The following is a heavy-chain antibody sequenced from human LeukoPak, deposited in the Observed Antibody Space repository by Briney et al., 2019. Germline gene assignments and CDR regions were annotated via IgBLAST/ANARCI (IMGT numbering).Heavy chain of an antibody. CDR2: ISGSGGST. V-gene: IGHV3-23*01. CDR3: ANDIVVVPAAKTFDY. J-gene: IGHJ4*02. Sequence: PGGSLRLSCAASGFTFSSYAMSWVRQAPGKGLEWVSAISGSGGSTYYADSVKGRFTISRDNSKNTLYLQMNSLRAEDPAVYYCANDIVVVPAAKTFDYWGQGTLVTVSS. D-gene: IGHD2-2*01. CDR1: GFTFSSYA.